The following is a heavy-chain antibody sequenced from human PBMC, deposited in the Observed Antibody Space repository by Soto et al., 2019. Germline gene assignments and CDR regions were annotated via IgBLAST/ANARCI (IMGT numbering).Heavy chain of an antibody. Sequence: SETLSLTCTVSGDAIYIGGYYWTWIRQHPGKGLEWIGYIYHTGKTYYNPSLESRVTMSVDTSKNQFSLKLASVTAADTAVYYCARDGSSTAKWIDPWGQGTLVTVSS. CDR3: ARDGSSTAKWIDP. V-gene: IGHV4-31*03. D-gene: IGHD2-2*01. CDR2: IYHTGKT. CDR1: GDAIYIGGYY. J-gene: IGHJ5*02.